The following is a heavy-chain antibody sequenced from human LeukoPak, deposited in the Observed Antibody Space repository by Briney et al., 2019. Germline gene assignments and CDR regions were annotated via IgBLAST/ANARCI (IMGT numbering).Heavy chain of an antibody. CDR1: GFVFSDYY. Sequence: GGSLRLSCAASGFVFSDYYMSWVRQAPGKGLEWVSYISSGGDTKYYADSVKGRFTISRDNAKNSLYLQMNNLRAEDTAVYYCAREMGGDYGSGTFFDLWGQGNMVTVSS. CDR3: AREMGGDYGSGTFFDL. CDR2: ISSGGDTK. J-gene: IGHJ4*02. V-gene: IGHV3-11*01. D-gene: IGHD3-10*01.